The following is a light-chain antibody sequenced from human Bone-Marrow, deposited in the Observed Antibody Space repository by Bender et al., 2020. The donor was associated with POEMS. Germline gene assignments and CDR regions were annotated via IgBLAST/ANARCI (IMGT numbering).Light chain of an antibody. CDR1: RSNVGLVYG. CDR2: ANS. Sequence: QSVLTQPPSVSGAPGQSVTISCTGTRSNVGLVYGVQWFQQFPGAAPKLLIYANSQRPSGVPDRFSGSKSDTSASLAITGLQSEDEADYYCAVWDDSLNGWVFGGGTKLTVL. J-gene: IGLJ3*02. V-gene: IGLV1-50*01. CDR3: AVWDDSLNGWV.